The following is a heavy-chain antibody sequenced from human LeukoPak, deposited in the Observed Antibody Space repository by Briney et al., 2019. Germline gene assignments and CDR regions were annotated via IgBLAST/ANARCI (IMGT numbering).Heavy chain of an antibody. CDR3: ARGLEPDEANWFDP. J-gene: IGHJ5*02. Sequence: PSETLSLTCTVSGGSISSGDYYWSWIRQPPGKGLEWIGYIYYSGSTYYNPSLKSRVTISVDTSKNQFSLKLSSVTAADTAVYYCARGLEPDEANWFDPWGQGTLVTVSS. V-gene: IGHV4-30-4*08. CDR2: IYYSGST. CDR1: GGSISSGDYY. D-gene: IGHD1-1*01.